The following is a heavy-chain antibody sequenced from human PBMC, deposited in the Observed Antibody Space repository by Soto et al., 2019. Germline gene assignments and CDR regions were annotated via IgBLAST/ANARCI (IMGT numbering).Heavy chain of an antibody. V-gene: IGHV3-48*01. CDR3: AREDWYSVAGIALAPLDY. CDR2: ISSSSFTI. Sequence: GGSLRLSCAASGFRFSDYSMNWVRQAPGRGLEWVSYISSSSFTIHYADSEEGRFAISRDNAKNSLYLQMNSLRVEDTAVYYCAREDWYSVAGIALAPLDYWGQGTLVTVSS. CDR1: GFRFSDYS. J-gene: IGHJ4*02. D-gene: IGHD6-19*01.